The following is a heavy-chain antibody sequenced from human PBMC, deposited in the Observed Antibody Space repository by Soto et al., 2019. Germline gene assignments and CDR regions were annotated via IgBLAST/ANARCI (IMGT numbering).Heavy chain of an antibody. V-gene: IGHV4-30-4*01. Sequence: SETLSLTCTVSGGSISSGDYYWSWIRQPTGQGLEWIGYIYYSGSTYYNPSLQSRVTISVDTSKNQFSLKLSSVTAADTAVYYCARESRFGELTYYYYGMDVWGQGTTVTVSS. D-gene: IGHD3-10*01. CDR3: ARESRFGELTYYYYGMDV. J-gene: IGHJ6*02. CDR2: IYYSGST. CDR1: GGSISSGDYY.